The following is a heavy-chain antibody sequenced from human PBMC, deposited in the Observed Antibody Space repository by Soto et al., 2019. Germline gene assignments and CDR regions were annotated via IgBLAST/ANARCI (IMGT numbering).Heavy chain of an antibody. J-gene: IGHJ6*02. Sequence: GESLKISCKGSGYTFTDYWIGWVRQLPGKGLEWMGIIYPGDSDTRYSPSFQGHVTITVDKSTSTAYLQWNTLKASDTAMYYCARDVTNFRYYYYGMDVWGPGTTVTVSS. CDR2: IYPGDSDT. V-gene: IGHV5-51*01. CDR1: GYTFTDYW. D-gene: IGHD2-8*01. CDR3: ARDVTNFRYYYYGMDV.